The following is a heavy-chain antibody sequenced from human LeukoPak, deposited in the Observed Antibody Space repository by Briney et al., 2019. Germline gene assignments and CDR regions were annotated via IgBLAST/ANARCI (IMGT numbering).Heavy chain of an antibody. CDR1: GFTFSDYY. J-gene: IGHJ4*02. Sequence: QPGGSLRLSCAASGFTFSDYYMSWIRQAPGKGLEWVSAISGSGGSTYYADSVKGRFTISRDNSKNTLYLQMNSLRAEDTAVYYCAKDPGGQWLVEDYWGQGTLVTVSS. V-gene: IGHV3-23*01. D-gene: IGHD6-19*01. CDR3: AKDPGGQWLVEDY. CDR2: ISGSGGST.